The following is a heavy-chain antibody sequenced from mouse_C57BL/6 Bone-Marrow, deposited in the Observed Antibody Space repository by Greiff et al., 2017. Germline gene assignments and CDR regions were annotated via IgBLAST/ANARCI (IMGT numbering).Heavy chain of an antibody. J-gene: IGHJ2*01. CDR2: INPYNGGT. Sequence: EVQLQQSGPVLVKPGASVKMSCKASGYTFTDYYMNWVKQSHGKSLEWIGVINPYNGGTSYNQKFKGKATLTVDKSSSTAYMELNSLTSEDSAVYYCARAGYYNFDYWGQGTTLTVSS. CDR1: GYTFTDYY. CDR3: ARAGYYNFDY. D-gene: IGHD2-3*01. V-gene: IGHV1-19*01.